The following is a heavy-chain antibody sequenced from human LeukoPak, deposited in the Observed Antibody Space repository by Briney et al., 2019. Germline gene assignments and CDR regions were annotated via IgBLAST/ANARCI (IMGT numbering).Heavy chain of an antibody. D-gene: IGHD1-26*01. CDR2: ISGSGSST. Sequence: PGGSLSLSCAASGFTFSSFAMNWVRQAPGGGLEWVSTISGSGSSTYYADSVKGRFTISRDNPKNTLYLQMNSLRAEDTAVYYCAKGYGWEASYYYYYMDVWGKGTTVTISS. CDR3: AKGYGWEASYYYYYMDV. J-gene: IGHJ6*03. V-gene: IGHV3-23*01. CDR1: GFTFSSFA.